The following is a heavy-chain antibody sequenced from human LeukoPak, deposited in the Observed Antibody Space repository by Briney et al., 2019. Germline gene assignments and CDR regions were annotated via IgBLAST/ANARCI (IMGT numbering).Heavy chain of an antibody. CDR3: ASQYGSGSYYHYYYYYMDV. CDR2: IIPIFGTA. J-gene: IGHJ6*03. CDR1: GGTFSSYA. D-gene: IGHD3-10*01. Sequence: ASVKVSCKASGGTFSSYAISWVRQAPGQGLEWMGGIIPIFGTANYAQKFQGRVTITTDESTSTAYMELSSLRSEDTAVCYCASQYGSGSYYHYYYYYMDVWGKGTTVTVSS. V-gene: IGHV1-69*05.